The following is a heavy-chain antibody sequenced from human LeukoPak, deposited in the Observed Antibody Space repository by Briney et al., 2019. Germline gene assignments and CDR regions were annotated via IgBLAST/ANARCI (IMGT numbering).Heavy chain of an antibody. Sequence: ASVKVSCKASGYTFTSYDINWVRQATGQGLEWMGWMNPNSGNTGYAQKFQGRVTMTRNTSISTAYMELSSLRSEDTAVYYCARKRGGIAARRNNWFVPWGQGTLVTVSS. CDR2: MNPNSGNT. V-gene: IGHV1-8*01. CDR1: GYTFTSYD. J-gene: IGHJ5*02. CDR3: ARKRGGIAARRNNWFVP. D-gene: IGHD6-6*01.